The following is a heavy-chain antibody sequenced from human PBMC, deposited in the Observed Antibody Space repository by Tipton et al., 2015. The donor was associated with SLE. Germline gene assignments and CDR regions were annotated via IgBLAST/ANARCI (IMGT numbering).Heavy chain of an antibody. CDR3: ARHHGSGWLYGLDV. J-gene: IGHJ6*02. Sequence: TLSLTCDVSGYSISSGYYWGWIRQLPGKGLEWIGSVHHDGTSYYRPSLKSRVTISLDTSKNQLSLKLSSVTAADTAVYYCARHHGSGWLYGLDVWGQGTTVTVSS. CDR1: GYSISSGYY. V-gene: IGHV4-38-2*01. CDR2: VHHDGTS. D-gene: IGHD6-19*01.